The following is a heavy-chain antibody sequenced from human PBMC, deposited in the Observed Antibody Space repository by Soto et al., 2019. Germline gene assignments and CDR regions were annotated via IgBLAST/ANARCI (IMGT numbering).Heavy chain of an antibody. CDR2: ISAYNGNT. D-gene: IGHD3-3*01. V-gene: IGHV1-18*01. CDR3: ARGRTIFGGNWFDP. CDR1: GYTFTCYG. Sequence: ASVKASCKASGYTFTCYGMSWVRQAPGQRLEWMGWISAYNGNTKYAQKLQGRVTITTDTSTSTAYMELSSLRSEDTAVYYCARGRTIFGGNWFDPWGQGTLVTVSS. J-gene: IGHJ5*02.